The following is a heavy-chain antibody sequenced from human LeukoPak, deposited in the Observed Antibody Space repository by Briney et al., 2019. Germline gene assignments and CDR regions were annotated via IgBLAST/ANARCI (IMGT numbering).Heavy chain of an antibody. V-gene: IGHV4-61*03. CDR2: IYFDGST. CDR1: GGSISRSTYY. D-gene: IGHD1/OR15-1a*01. J-gene: IGHJ4*02. Sequence: SETLSLTCTVSGGSISRSTYYWSWIRQPPGKGLEWIGYIYFDGSTNYNPSLKSRLTISLDTSKNHISLKLSSVTAADTALYYCARAGNDWNTGYYFDYWGQGTLVTVSS. CDR3: ARAGNDWNTGYYFDY.